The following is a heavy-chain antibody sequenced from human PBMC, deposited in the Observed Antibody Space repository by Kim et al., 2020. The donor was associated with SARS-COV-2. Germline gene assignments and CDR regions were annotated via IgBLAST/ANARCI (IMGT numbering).Heavy chain of an antibody. CDR3: TRLSWGAGMIFHKEHREGRQGFDV. CDR2: IYPGYSDT. J-gene: IGHJ6*02. V-gene: IGHV5-51*01. CDR1: GYNFRDFW. Sequence: GESLKISCQGSGYNFRDFWIVWLRQMPVKVLEVMGIIYPGYSDTRYTPSFRGQVTISADNSISTAYLHWSSLKASDSAIYYCTRLSWGAGMIFHKEHREGRQGFDVWGQGPTVTVSS. D-gene: IGHD1-26*01.